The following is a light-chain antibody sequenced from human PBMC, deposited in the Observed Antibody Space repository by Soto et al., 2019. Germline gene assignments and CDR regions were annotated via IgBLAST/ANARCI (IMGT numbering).Light chain of an antibody. J-gene: IGKJ5*01. V-gene: IGKV3-15*01. Sequence: EIVMTQSPATLSVSPGERAALSCRASQSVSGNLAWYQQTPGQAPRLLIYGASTRATGIPARFSGSGFGTNFTLTISSLKSEDFAVYYCQQYNYRPPAFCQGTRPEIK. CDR2: GAS. CDR1: QSVSGN. CDR3: QQYNYRPPA.